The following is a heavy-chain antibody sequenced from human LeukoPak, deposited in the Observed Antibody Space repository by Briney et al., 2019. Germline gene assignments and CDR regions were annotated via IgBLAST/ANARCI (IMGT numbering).Heavy chain of an antibody. CDR3: APYCSGGSCYGVDY. V-gene: IGHV3-23*01. CDR2: ISGSGGST. Sequence: PGGSLRLSCAASGFTFSSYAMSWVRQAPGKVLEWVSAISGSGGSTYYADSVKGRFTISRDNSKNTLYLQMNSLRAEDTAVYYCAPYCSGGSCYGVDYWGQGTLVTVSS. D-gene: IGHD2-15*01. J-gene: IGHJ4*02. CDR1: GFTFSSYA.